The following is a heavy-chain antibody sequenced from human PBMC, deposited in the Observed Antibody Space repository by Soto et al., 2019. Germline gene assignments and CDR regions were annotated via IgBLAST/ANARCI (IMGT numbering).Heavy chain of an antibody. CDR1: GGSISSYY. CDR3: ARESAGSGKNNWFDP. D-gene: IGHD3-10*01. CDR2: IYYRGST. Sequence: PSETLSLTCTVSGGSISSYYWSWIRQPPGKGLEWIGFIYYRGSTKYNPSLKSRVTISVDTSQNQLSLKLSSVTAADTAVYYCARESAGSGKNNWFDPWGQGTLVTVSS. V-gene: IGHV4-59*01. J-gene: IGHJ5*02.